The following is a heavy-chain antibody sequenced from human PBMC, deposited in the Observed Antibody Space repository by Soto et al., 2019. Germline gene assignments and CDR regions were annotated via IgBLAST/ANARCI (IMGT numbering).Heavy chain of an antibody. D-gene: IGHD3-16*01. J-gene: IGHJ6*02. CDR3: ARDLGAGGYCMDV. CDR1: GGTFSSYA. V-gene: IGHV1-69*06. CDR2: IIPIFGTA. Sequence: SVKVSCKASGGTFSSYAISWVRQAPGQGLEWMGGIIPIFGTANYAQKFQGRVTITADKSTSTAYMELSSLRSEDTAVYYWARDLGAGGYCMDVLRRGNRGTVSS.